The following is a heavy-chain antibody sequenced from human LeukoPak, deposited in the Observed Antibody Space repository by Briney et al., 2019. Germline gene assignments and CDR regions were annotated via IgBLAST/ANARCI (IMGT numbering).Heavy chain of an antibody. D-gene: IGHD2-15*01. V-gene: IGHV3-7*03. CDR2: IKQDGSEK. CDR3: ARAPYCIGGSCRFDY. Sequence: GGSLRLSCAVSGFTSSSYWMSRVRQAPRKGLEWVANIKQDGSEKYYVDSVKGRFTISRDNAKNSLYLQMNSLRAEDTAVYYCARAPYCIGGSCRFDYWGQGTLVTVSS. CDR1: GFTSSSYW. J-gene: IGHJ4*02.